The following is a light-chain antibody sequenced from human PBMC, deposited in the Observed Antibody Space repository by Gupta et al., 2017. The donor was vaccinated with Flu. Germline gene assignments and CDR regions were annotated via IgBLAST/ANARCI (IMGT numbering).Light chain of an antibody. CDR3: QQYNNWPWT. CDR1: QSVSSN. Sequence: PADLSVSPGERATLSCRASQSVSSNLAWYQQKPGQAPRLLIYGASTRATGIPARFSGSGSGTEFTLTISSLQSEDFAVYYCQQYNNWPWTFGQGTKVEIK. V-gene: IGKV3-15*01. J-gene: IGKJ1*01. CDR2: GAS.